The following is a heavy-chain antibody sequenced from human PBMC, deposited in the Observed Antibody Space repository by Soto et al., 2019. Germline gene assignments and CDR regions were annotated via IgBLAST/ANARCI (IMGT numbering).Heavy chain of an antibody. CDR1: GGTISSYA. CDR2: IIPIFGTA. Sequence: GASVKASCKASGGTISSYAISWVRQAPGQGLEWMGGIIPIFGTANYAQKFQGRVTITADESTSTAYMELSSLRSEDTAVYYCARVPITIFLPAMSKPSYYFDYWGQGTLVTVSS. V-gene: IGHV1-69*13. J-gene: IGHJ4*02. D-gene: IGHD3-3*01. CDR3: ARVPITIFLPAMSKPSYYFDY.